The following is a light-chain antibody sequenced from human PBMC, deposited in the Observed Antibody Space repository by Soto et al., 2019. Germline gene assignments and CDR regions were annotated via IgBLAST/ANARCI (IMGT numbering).Light chain of an antibody. CDR2: GAS. Sequence: EIVMTQSPATLSVSPGERATLSCRASQSVSSYLAWYQQKPGQAPRLLIYGASTRATGIPARFSGSGSGTEFTLTISSLQSEDFAVYYCQRYNNWPPWTFGQGTKVEIK. CDR1: QSVSSY. J-gene: IGKJ1*01. CDR3: QRYNNWPPWT. V-gene: IGKV3-15*01.